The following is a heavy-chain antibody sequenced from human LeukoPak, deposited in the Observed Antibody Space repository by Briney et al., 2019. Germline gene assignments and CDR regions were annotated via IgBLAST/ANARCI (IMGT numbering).Heavy chain of an antibody. CDR3: ARHSWFGELLPLDY. J-gene: IGHJ4*02. CDR1: GYTFNSYG. V-gene: IGHV1-18*01. CDR2: ISVYNGNT. D-gene: IGHD3-10*01. Sequence: GASVKDSCKASGYTFNSYGISWVRQAPGQGLEWMGWISVYNGNTVYAQKFQGRVTMTTDTSTSTVYMELRSLRSDDTAVYHCARHSWFGELLPLDYWGQGTLVTVSS.